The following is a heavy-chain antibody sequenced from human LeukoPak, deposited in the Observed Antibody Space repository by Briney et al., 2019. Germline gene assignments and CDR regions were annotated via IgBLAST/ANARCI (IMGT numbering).Heavy chain of an antibody. V-gene: IGHV1-2*02. Sequence: ASVKVSCKASGYTFTGYYMHWVRQAPGQGLEWMGWINPNSGGTSYAQKFQDRVTMTRDTSISTAYMELSRLRSDDTAVYYCARVYCTNGVCYAPFEYWGQGTLVTVSS. CDR2: INPNSGGT. J-gene: IGHJ4*02. D-gene: IGHD2-8*01. CDR1: GYTFTGYY. CDR3: ARVYCTNGVCYAPFEY.